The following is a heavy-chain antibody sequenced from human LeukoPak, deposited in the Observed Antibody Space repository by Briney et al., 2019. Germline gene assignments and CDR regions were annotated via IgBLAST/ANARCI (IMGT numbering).Heavy chain of an antibody. Sequence: GGSLRLSCAASGFTFSSYGMHWVRQAPGKGLEWVAVISYDGSNKYYADSVKGRFTISRDNAKNSLYLQMNSLRAEDTAVYYCARSAAAGMKNWFDPWGQGTLVTVSS. CDR1: GFTFSSYG. CDR3: ARSAAAGMKNWFDP. V-gene: IGHV3-30*03. J-gene: IGHJ5*02. CDR2: ISYDGSNK. D-gene: IGHD6-13*01.